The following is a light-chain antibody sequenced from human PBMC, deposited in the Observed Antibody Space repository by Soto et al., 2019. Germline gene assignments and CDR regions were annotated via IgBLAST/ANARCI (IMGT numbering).Light chain of an antibody. J-gene: IGKJ2*01. CDR1: QSVSSN. CDR2: GAS. V-gene: IGKV3-15*01. Sequence: EIVMTQSPATLSVSPGERATLSCRASQSVSSNLNWYQQKPGQAPKLLIFGASTRATGIPARFSGSGSGTEFTLTISSLQSEDFAVYYCQQYNNLPYTFGQGTKLEIK. CDR3: QQYNNLPYT.